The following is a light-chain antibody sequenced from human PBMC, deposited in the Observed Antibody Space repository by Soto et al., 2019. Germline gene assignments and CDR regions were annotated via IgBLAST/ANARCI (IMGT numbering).Light chain of an antibody. V-gene: IGLV2-8*01. CDR2: EVS. CDR3: SSYEGRNNVV. Sequence: QSALTQPPSASGSPGQSVTISCTGTSSDVGGYNYVSWYQQHPGKAPKLMIYEVSKRPSGVPDRFSGSKSGNTASLTVSGLQAEDEADYYCSSYEGRNNVVFGGGTKLTVL. CDR1: SSDVGGYNY. J-gene: IGLJ2*01.